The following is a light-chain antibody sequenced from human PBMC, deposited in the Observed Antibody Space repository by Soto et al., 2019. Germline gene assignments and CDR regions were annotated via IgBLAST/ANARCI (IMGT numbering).Light chain of an antibody. CDR3: SSYTSNTAYV. CDR2: EVS. J-gene: IGLJ1*01. Sequence: QSALTQPASVSGSPGQSITISCTGASSDVGGYNYVSWYQLHPGKAPKLMVYEVSNRPSGVSNRFSGSKSGNTASLTISGLQAEDEADYYCSSYTSNTAYVCGTGTKVTVL. V-gene: IGLV2-14*01. CDR1: SSDVGGYNY.